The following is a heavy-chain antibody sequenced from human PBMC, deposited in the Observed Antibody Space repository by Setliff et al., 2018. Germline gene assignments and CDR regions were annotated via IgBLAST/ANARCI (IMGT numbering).Heavy chain of an antibody. D-gene: IGHD7-27*01. CDR1: GFTFSDYA. CDR2: IGGRGIST. Sequence: GGSLRLSCAASGFTFSDYAMSWIRQAPGKGLEWVSGIGGRGISTSYADSVKGRFTISRDNVKNSLFLQMNSLRAEDTAVYYCVRDLHWGFDYWGLGTLVTVSS. J-gene: IGHJ4*02. CDR3: VRDLHWGFDY. V-gene: IGHV3-11*04.